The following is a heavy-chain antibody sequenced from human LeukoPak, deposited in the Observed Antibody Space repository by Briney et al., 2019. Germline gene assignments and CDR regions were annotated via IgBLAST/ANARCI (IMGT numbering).Heavy chain of an antibody. CDR1: GGSISSSSYY. CDR3: ARQTGSGLFILP. D-gene: IGHD3/OR15-3a*01. V-gene: IGHV4-39*01. CDR2: IYYSGST. Sequence: SETLSLTCTVSGGSISSSSYYWGWIRQPPGKGLEWIGSIYYSGSTYYNASLKSQVSISIDTSKNRFSLKLTSVTAADTAVYYCARQTGSGLFILPGGQGTLVTVSP. J-gene: IGHJ4*02.